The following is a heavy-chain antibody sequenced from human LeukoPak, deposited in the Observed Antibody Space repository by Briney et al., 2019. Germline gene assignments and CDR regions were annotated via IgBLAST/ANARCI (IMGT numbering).Heavy chain of an antibody. Sequence: ASVKVSCKASGYTFTDYYMHWGRQAPGQGFEWMGWINPNDGDTYYAQKFQGRVTMTRDTSISTAHMEVSRLRSDDTAVYYCARANFLYCSSTSCLFDYWGQGTLVTVSS. CDR3: ARANFLYCSSTSCLFDY. CDR1: GYTFTDYY. D-gene: IGHD2-2*01. CDR2: INPNDGDT. V-gene: IGHV1-2*02. J-gene: IGHJ4*02.